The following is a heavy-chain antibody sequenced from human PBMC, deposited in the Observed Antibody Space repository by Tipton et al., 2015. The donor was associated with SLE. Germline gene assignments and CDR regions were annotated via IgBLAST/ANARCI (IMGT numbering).Heavy chain of an antibody. CDR2: IYHSGST. D-gene: IGHD6-13*01. V-gene: IGHV4-38-2*02. J-gene: IGHJ4*02. Sequence: TLSLTCAVSGYSISSGYYWGWIRQPPGKGLEWIGSIYHSGSTYYNPSLKSRVTISVDTSKNQFSLKLSSVTAADTAVYYCAREGAAAGPIDYWGQGTLVTVSS. CDR1: GYSISSGYY. CDR3: AREGAAAGPIDY.